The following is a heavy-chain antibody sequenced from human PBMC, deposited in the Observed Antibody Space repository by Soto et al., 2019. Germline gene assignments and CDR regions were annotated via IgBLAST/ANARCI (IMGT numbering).Heavy chain of an antibody. CDR3: PREPAGPDDN. Sequence: HPSAAAGCKSVDHDGRRIRQAPGKGLEWVSYISSSGSTIYYADSAKGRFTISRDNAKNSLYLQMNSLRAEDTAVYYCPREPAGPDDNWGQGTLLSGSS. CDR1: GCKSVDHD. D-gene: IGHD6-13*01. V-gene: IGHV3-11*01. CDR2: ISSSGSTI. J-gene: IGHJ4*02.